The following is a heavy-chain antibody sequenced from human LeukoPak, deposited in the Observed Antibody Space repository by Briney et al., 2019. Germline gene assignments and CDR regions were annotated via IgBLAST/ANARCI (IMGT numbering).Heavy chain of an antibody. J-gene: IGHJ6*02. CDR3: ARWYNSLDV. D-gene: IGHD1-1*01. Sequence: GGSLRLSCAASGFTFRNSAMHWVRQAPGTGLEYVSGISSNGGSTYYAHAVKGRFTISRDNSKNTVYLQMGSLRAEDMAVYYCARWYNSLDVWGQGTTVTVSS. V-gene: IGHV3-64*01. CDR2: ISSNGGST. CDR1: GFTFRNSA.